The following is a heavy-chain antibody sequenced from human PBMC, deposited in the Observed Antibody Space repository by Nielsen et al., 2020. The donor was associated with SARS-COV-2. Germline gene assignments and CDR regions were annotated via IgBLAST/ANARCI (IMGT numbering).Heavy chain of an antibody. V-gene: IGHV1-3*01. D-gene: IGHD3-3*01. CDR3: ARDYYDFWSGYYPYEFDY. CDR1: GYTFTSYA. J-gene: IGHJ4*02. CDR2: INAGNGNT. Sequence: ASVKVSCKASGYTFTSYAMHWVRQAPGQRLEWMGWINAGNGNTKYSQKFQGRVTITRDTSVSTAYMELSSLRSEDTAVYYCARDYYDFWSGYYPYEFDYWGQGTLVTVSS.